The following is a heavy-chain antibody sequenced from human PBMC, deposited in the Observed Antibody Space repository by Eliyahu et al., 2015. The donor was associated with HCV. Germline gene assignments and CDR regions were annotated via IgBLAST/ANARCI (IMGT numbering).Heavy chain of an antibody. V-gene: IGHV4-34*01. D-gene: IGHD6-19*01. CDR1: GGXFSDXX. CDR2: INHGGST. CDR3: SGGAVDNYALDV. J-gene: IGHJ6*02. Sequence: QVQLQQWGAGLLKPSQTLSLTCAVYGGXFSDXXWTWIRQSPGKGLEWXGEINHGGSTDYNPSLKSRVTISVDTSKSQFSLKLSSVIAADTAVYFCSGGAVDNYALDVWGQGTTVTVSS.